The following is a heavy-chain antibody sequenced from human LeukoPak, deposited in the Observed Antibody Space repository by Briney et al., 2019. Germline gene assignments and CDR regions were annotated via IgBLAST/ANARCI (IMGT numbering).Heavy chain of an antibody. Sequence: TASETLSLTCSVSGISISSSNSYWGWIRQPPGKRLEWIGSIYYTGNTYYNASIKSRVTISIDTSKNQISLRLTSVTATDTAMYYCARQTGSGLFTLPGGQGTLVTVSS. V-gene: IGHV4-39*01. CDR3: ARQTGSGLFTLP. CDR1: GISISSSNSY. J-gene: IGHJ4*02. CDR2: IYYTGNT. D-gene: IGHD3/OR15-3a*01.